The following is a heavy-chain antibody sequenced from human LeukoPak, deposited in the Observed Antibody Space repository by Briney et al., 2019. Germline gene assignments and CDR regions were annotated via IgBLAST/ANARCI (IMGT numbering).Heavy chain of an antibody. V-gene: IGHV4-4*09. Sequence: SETLSLTCPGSGGSISSYYWSWIRQPPGKGLEWIGYIYTSGSTNYNPSLKSRVTISVDTSKNQLSLKLSSVTAADTAVYYCARPYYYDSRIDPWGQGILVTVSS. CDR2: IYTSGST. CDR3: ARPYYYDSRIDP. J-gene: IGHJ5*02. CDR1: GGSISSYY. D-gene: IGHD3-22*01.